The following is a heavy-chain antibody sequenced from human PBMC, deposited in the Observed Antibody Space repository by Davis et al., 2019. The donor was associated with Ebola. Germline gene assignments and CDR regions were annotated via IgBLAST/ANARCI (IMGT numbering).Heavy chain of an antibody. D-gene: IGHD4-17*01. CDR2: IWFDGSHK. Sequence: GESLKISCAASGFTFSSYGMHWVRQAPGKGLEWVAVIWFDGSHKYYADSVKGRFTISRDNSKNTLYLQLNSLGAEDTAVYYCAKSGWGSHDYGAKSDWGQGTLVTVSP. CDR1: GFTFSSYG. CDR3: AKSGWGSHDYGAKSD. J-gene: IGHJ4*02. V-gene: IGHV3-33*06.